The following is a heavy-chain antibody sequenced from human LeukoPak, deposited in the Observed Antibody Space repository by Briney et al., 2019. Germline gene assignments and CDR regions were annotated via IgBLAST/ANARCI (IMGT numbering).Heavy chain of an antibody. V-gene: IGHV3-23*01. CDR2: ISGSGGST. CDR3: AKFDNRIVGAASFNY. Sequence: GGSLRLSCAASGFTFSSYAMSWVRQAPGKGLEWVSAISGSGGSTYYADSVKGRLTISRDNSKNTLYLQMNSLRGEDTAVYYCAKFDNRIVGAASFNYWGQGTLVTVSS. CDR1: GFTFSSYA. J-gene: IGHJ4*02. D-gene: IGHD1-26*01.